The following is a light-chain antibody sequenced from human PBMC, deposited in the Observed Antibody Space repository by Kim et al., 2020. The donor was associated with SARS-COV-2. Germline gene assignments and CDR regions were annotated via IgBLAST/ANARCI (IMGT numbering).Light chain of an antibody. V-gene: IGKV3-15*01. Sequence: EIVMTQSPATLSVSPGERATLSCRASQDIGSGLSWYQQKPGQAPRVLIYGASTRAAGIPARFSGSGSGTEFTLTISSLQSDDFAIYYCQQYGYWRASGQGTRLELK. CDR1: QDIGSG. J-gene: IGKJ5*01. CDR2: GAS. CDR3: QQYGYWRA.